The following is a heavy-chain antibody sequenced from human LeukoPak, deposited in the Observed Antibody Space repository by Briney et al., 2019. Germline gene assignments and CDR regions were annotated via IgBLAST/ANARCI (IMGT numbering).Heavy chain of an antibody. D-gene: IGHD1/OR15-1a*01. CDR3: TTCSTGTRLYYFDN. Sequence: PGGSLRLSCTPSGFTFSDRYMDWVREAPGKGLEWVGRSRNKANSYTTEYAASVKGRFNISRDDSKNLLYLQMDSLKAEDTAVYYCTTCSTGTRLYYFDNWGQGTMVTVSS. V-gene: IGHV3-72*01. CDR2: SRNKANSYTT. CDR1: GFTFSDRY. J-gene: IGHJ4*02.